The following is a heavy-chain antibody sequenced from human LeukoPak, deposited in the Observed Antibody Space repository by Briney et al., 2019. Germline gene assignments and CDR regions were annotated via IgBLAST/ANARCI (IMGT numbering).Heavy chain of an antibody. CDR1: GYTFTSYD. CDR2: MNPNSGNT. V-gene: IGHV1-8*03. D-gene: IGHD2-2*01. J-gene: IGHJ2*01. CDR3: ARSSDCSSTSCYYSGNWYFDL. Sequence: ASVKVSCKASGYTFTSYDINWVRQAAGQGLEWMGWMNPNSGNTGYAQKFQGRVTITRNTSISTAYMELSSLRSEDTAVYYCARSSDCSSTSCYYSGNWYFDLWGRGTLVTVSS.